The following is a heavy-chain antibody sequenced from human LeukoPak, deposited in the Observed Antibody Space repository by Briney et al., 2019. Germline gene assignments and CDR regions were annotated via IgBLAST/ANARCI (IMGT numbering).Heavy chain of an antibody. V-gene: IGHV3-11*04. J-gene: IGHJ4*02. CDR1: GFTFSDYY. Sequence: GGSLRLSCAASGFTFSDYYMSWIRQAPGKGLEWVSYISSSGSTIYYADSVKGRFTISRDNSKNTLYLQMNSLRAEDTAVYYCAKVRSGYRYYFDYWGQGTLITVSS. D-gene: IGHD3-16*02. CDR2: ISSSGSTI. CDR3: AKVRSGYRYYFDY.